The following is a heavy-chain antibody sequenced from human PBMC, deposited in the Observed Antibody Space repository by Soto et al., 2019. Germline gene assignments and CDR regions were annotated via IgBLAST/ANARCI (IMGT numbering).Heavy chain of an antibody. CDR2: ISYDGINK. CDR3: AYDGFY. D-gene: IGHD1-1*01. V-gene: IGHV3-30-3*01. CDR1: GFIFSSYA. J-gene: IGHJ4*02. Sequence: PGGSMRISCAGSGFIFSSYAMHWVRQAPGKGLEWVAVISYDGINKYYADSVEGRFTISRDNSKNTLYLQMNRLRAEDTGVYYCAYDGFYWGQGTLVTVSS.